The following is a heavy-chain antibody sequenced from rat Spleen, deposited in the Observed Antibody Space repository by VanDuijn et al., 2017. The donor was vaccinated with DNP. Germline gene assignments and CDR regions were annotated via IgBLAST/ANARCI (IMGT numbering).Heavy chain of an antibody. V-gene: IGHV5S10*01. D-gene: IGHD4-3*01. CDR3: TTQNSGYDYFDY. CDR2: IIYDGIRT. Sequence: EVQLVESGGGLLQPGRSLRLSCVVSGFTFSDYNMAWVRQAPKRGLEWVATIIYDGIRTYYRDSVKGRFTISRDNTKNTLYLQMDSLRSDDTATYYCTTQNSGYDYFDYWGQGVMVTVSS. CDR1: GFTFSDYN. J-gene: IGHJ2*01.